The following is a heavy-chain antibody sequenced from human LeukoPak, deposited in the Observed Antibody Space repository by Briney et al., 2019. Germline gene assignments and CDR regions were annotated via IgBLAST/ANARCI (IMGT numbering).Heavy chain of an antibody. J-gene: IGHJ4*02. D-gene: IGHD1-26*01. V-gene: IGHV3-73*01. CDR3: AGQGATGY. CDR1: GFTFSGSA. CDR2: IRSKANSYAT. Sequence: QPGGSLKLSVPAPGFTFSGSAMPWAGQPSGKGLEWVGRIRSKANSYATAYAASVKGRFTISRDDSKNTTYLQMNSLTTEDTAVYYCAGQGATGYWGQGTLVTVSS.